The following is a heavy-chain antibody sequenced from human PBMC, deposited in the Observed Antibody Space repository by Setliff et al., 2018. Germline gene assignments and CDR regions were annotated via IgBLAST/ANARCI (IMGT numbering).Heavy chain of an antibody. Sequence: ASVKVSCKASGYTFTGYYMHWVRQAPGQGLEWVGWINPNSGGTNYAQKFQGRVTMTRDTSISTAYMELSRLRSDDTAVCYCARTGHCGGDCYGFDYWGQGTLVTVSS. CDR2: INPNSGGT. V-gene: IGHV1-2*02. CDR1: GYTFTGYY. J-gene: IGHJ4*02. CDR3: ARTGHCGGDCYGFDY. D-gene: IGHD2-21*02.